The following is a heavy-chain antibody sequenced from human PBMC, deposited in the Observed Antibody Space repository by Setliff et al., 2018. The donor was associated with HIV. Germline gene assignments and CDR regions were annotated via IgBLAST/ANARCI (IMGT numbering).Heavy chain of an antibody. D-gene: IGHD3-22*01. Sequence: SETLSLTCTVSGGSITTTNYYWGWVRQSPGKGLEWIGYIYYSGSTNYNPSLKSRVTISVATSKNQFSLKLNSVTTADTAVYYCARSRTSSGYYGVTGYGMDVWGQGTTVTVSS. CDR2: IYYSGST. V-gene: IGHV4-61*05. CDR1: GGSITTTNYY. J-gene: IGHJ6*02. CDR3: ARSRTSSGYYGVTGYGMDV.